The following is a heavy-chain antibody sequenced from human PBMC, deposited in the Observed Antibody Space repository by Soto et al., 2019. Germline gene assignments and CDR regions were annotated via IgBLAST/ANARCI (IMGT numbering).Heavy chain of an antibody. CDR1: GFTFGDYA. D-gene: IGHD2-8*01. J-gene: IGHJ4*02. V-gene: IGHV3-49*05. CDR3: SRDCPCGLAYCTNGACFPNDF. Sequence: KAGGSLRLSCTTSGFTFGDYAMSWFRQTPGKGLEWVGFVRTYAYGETTEYAASVKGRFTVGRDNSRSTAYLHMSSLKTEDTGVYFCSRDCPCGLAYCTNGACFPNDFWGQGTLVTVS. CDR2: VRTYAYGETT.